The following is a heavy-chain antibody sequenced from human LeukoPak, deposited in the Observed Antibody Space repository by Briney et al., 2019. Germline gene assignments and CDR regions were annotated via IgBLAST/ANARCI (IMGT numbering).Heavy chain of an antibody. CDR2: IHTSGST. V-gene: IGHV4-4*07. Sequence: PSETLSLTCTVSGGSISSYYWSWIRQPAGKGLEWIGRIHTSGSTNYNPSLKSRVTISVDTSKNQFSLKLSSVTAADTAVYYCARDSRSYDSSGYYLLGDYWGQGTLVTVSS. D-gene: IGHD3-22*01. CDR1: GGSISSYY. CDR3: ARDSRSYDSSGYYLLGDY. J-gene: IGHJ4*02.